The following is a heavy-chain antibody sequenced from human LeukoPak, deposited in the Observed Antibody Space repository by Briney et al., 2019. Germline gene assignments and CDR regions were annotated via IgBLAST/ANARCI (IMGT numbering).Heavy chain of an antibody. CDR2: IIPILGIA. V-gene: IGHV1-69*10. D-gene: IGHD4-23*01. Sequence: GASVKVSCKASGGTFSSYAITWVRQAPGQGLEWMGGIIPILGIANYAQKFQGRVTITADKSTSTAYMELSSLRSEDTAVYYCARSGRYGGHFDYWGQGTLVTVSS. CDR3: ARSGRYGGHFDY. CDR1: GGTFSSYA. J-gene: IGHJ4*02.